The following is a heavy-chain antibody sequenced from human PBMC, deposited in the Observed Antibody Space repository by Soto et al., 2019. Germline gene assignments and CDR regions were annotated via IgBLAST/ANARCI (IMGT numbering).Heavy chain of an antibody. Sequence: SETLSLTCTVSGGSISSSSYYWGWIRQPPGKGLEWIGSIYYSGSTYYNPSLKSRVTISVDTSKNQFSLKLSSVTAADTAVYYCARNVVVVFGELPGGMDVWGQGTTVTVSS. V-gene: IGHV4-39*01. CDR3: ARNVVVVFGELPGGMDV. CDR2: IYYSGST. J-gene: IGHJ6*02. CDR1: GGSISSSSYY. D-gene: IGHD2-15*01.